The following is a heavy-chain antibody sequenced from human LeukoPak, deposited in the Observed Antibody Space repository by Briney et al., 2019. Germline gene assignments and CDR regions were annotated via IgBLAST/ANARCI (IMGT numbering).Heavy chain of an antibody. J-gene: IGHJ4*02. V-gene: IGHV3-53*01. CDR3: ARDNPPRR. Sequence: PGGSLRLSCAASGFTVSSNYMSWVRQARGKGLEWVSAIYSAGSTYYADSVKGRFTSSRDTSKNKVYLQMNSLRAEDTAVYYCARDNPPRRWGQGTLVTVSS. CDR1: GFTVSSNY. D-gene: IGHD1-14*01. CDR2: IYSAGST.